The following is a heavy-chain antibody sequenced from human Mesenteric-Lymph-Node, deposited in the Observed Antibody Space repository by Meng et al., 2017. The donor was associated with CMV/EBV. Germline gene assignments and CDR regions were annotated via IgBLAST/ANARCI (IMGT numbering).Heavy chain of an antibody. CDR3: ARGLTSGYCDTYSCSHYFDY. V-gene: IGHV3-23*03. Sequence: GESLKISCAGSGFTFSSYSMNWVRQAPGKGLEWVSGIYGGGSGANYADSVKGRFTISRENSKNTLYLLMNNLRAEDTAVYYCARGLTSGYCDTYSCSHYFDYWGQGTLVTVSS. CDR1: GFTFSSYS. D-gene: IGHD2-15*01. CDR2: IYGGGSGA. J-gene: IGHJ4*02.